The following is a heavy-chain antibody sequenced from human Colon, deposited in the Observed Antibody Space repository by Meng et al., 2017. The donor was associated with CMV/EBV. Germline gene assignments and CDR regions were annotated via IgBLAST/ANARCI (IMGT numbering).Heavy chain of an antibody. J-gene: IGHJ4*02. Sequence: GESLKISCAASGFTVSSNHMSWVRQAPGKGLEWVSRIDAGDATFYADSVRGRFSISRDSSKNTLSLQMNSLRAEDTAVYYCAGGYFDYWGQGTLVTVSS. D-gene: IGHD2-15*01. V-gene: IGHV3-53*01. CDR1: GFTVSSNH. CDR3: AGGYFDY. CDR2: IDAGDAT.